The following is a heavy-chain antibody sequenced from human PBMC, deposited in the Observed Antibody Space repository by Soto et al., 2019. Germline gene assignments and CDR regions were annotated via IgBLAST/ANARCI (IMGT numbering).Heavy chain of an antibody. Sequence: SETLSLTCTVSGGSMSSDSYYWGWIRQSPEKGLEWIASISYSGSTYYNPTLKSRLIISVDTSKSQFSLNLKSLTAADTAVYYCATLPPRIVVTILPLPSWGQGTQVTVSS. CDR2: ISYSGST. CDR1: GGSMSSDSYY. D-gene: IGHD2-21*01. CDR3: ATLPPRIVVTILPLPS. J-gene: IGHJ4*02. V-gene: IGHV4-39*07.